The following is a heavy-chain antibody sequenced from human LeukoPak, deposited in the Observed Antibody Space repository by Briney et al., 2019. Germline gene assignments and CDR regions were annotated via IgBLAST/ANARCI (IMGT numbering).Heavy chain of an antibody. CDR1: GYSISSSNW. CDR3: AGIKRRDYFDY. J-gene: IGHJ4*02. CDR2: IYYTGST. V-gene: IGHV4-28*01. Sequence: SETLSLTCAVSGYSISSSNWWGWIRQPPGKGLEWIGYIYYTGSTYYNPSLESRVTVSVDTSKNRFSLRLSSVTAVDTAVYYCAGIKRRDYFDYWGQGVLVTVSS. D-gene: IGHD1-1*01.